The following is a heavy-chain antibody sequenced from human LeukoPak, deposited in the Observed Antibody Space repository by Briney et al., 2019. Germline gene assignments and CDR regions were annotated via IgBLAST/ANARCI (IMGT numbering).Heavy chain of an antibody. Sequence: GGSLRLSCAASGFTFSSYSMNWVRRAPGKGLEWVSCISSSSSYIYYADSVKGRFTISRDNAKNSLYLQMNSLRAEDTAVYYCARAHNWKYGSFDFWGQGTLVTVSS. CDR2: ISSSSSYI. V-gene: IGHV3-21*01. CDR3: ARAHNWKYGSFDF. CDR1: GFTFSSYS. J-gene: IGHJ4*02. D-gene: IGHD1-7*01.